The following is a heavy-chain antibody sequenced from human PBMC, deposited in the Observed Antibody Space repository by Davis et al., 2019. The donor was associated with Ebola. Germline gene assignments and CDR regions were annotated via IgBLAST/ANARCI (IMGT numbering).Heavy chain of an antibody. CDR3: AKDTSNIWFDI. V-gene: IGHV3-23*01. J-gene: IGHJ3*02. CDR2: LGTSADT. CDR1: GFVSRNYV. D-gene: IGHD1-26*01. Sequence: GASLNISCAASGFVSRNYVMSWVRQAPGKGLGWVSTLGTSADTYYADSVKGRFTISRDNSKNTLYLQMNGLRVEDTAIYYCAKDTSNIWFDIWGQGTNVTVSS.